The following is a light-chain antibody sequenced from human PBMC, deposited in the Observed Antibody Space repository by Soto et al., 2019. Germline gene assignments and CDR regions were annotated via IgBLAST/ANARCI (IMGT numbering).Light chain of an antibody. CDR2: GAS. CDR1: QSVSSNY. CDR3: QQFGTSPPST. Sequence: EIVLTQSPGTLSLSPGERATLSCRASQSVSSNYLAWYQQKPGQAPRLLIYGASSRATAIPDRFSGSGSGTDFALTISRLEPEDCAVYYCQQFGTSPPSTFGQGTRLEIK. J-gene: IGKJ5*01. V-gene: IGKV3-20*01.